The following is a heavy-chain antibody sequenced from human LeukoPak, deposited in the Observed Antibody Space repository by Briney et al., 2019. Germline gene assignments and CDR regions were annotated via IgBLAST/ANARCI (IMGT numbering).Heavy chain of an antibody. CDR2: IYSSGST. CDR3: ARFLRGATNALEI. V-gene: IGHV4-4*07. CDR1: GGSISNYY. D-gene: IGHD1-26*01. Sequence: SETLSLTCTVSGGSISNYYWSWIRQPAGKGLEWIGRIYSSGSTNYNPSLKSRVTMSVGMSKNQFSLKLSSVTAADTAVYYCARFLRGATNALEIWGQGTMVTVSS. J-gene: IGHJ3*02.